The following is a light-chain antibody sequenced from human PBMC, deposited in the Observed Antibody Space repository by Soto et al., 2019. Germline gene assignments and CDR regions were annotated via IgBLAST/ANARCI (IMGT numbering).Light chain of an antibody. Sequence: QSALTQPPSASESPGQSVTISCTGTSSDVGGYNYVSWYQQHPGKVPKLMIYEVSKRPSGVPVRFSGSKSGNTASLTVSGLQAEDEADYYCSSYAGSNNLVFGGGTKLTVL. CDR1: SSDVGGYNY. CDR2: EVS. CDR3: SSYAGSNNLV. J-gene: IGLJ2*01. V-gene: IGLV2-8*01.